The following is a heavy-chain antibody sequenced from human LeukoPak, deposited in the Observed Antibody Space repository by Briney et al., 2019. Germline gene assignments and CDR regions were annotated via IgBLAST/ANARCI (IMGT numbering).Heavy chain of an antibody. CDR2: IWYDGSNK. CDR1: GFTFSRYV. CDR3: ARDESVYYHTYLDY. V-gene: IGHV3-33*01. J-gene: IGHJ4*02. Sequence: GGSLRLSCAASGFTFSRYVMHWVRQAPGKGLEWVAVIWYDGSNKYYADSVKGRFTISRDNSKNTLYLQMNSLRAEDTAVYYCARDESVYYHTYLDYWGQGTLVTVSS. D-gene: IGHD1-26*01.